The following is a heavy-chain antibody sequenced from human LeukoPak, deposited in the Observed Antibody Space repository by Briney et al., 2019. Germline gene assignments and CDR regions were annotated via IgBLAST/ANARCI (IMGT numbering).Heavy chain of an antibody. CDR3: AKGTSSGWYYFDY. D-gene: IGHD6-19*01. Sequence: AGGSLRLSCAASGFTFSSYSMNWVRQAPGKGLEWTGSIDHSGSTYYNPSLKSRITISVDTSKNQFSLKLSSVTAADTAVYYCAKGTSSGWYYFDYWGQGTLVTVSS. CDR1: GFTFSSYS. J-gene: IGHJ4*02. CDR2: IDHSGST. V-gene: IGHV4-38-2*01.